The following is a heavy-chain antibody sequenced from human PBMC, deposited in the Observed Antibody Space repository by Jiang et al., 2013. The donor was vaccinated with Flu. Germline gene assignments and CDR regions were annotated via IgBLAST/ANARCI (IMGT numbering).Heavy chain of an antibody. CDR3: ALIAQDY. D-gene: IGHD2-8*01. CDR1: GGTVQQLC. Sequence: GAEVKKPGSSVKVSCKASGGTVQQLCYQLGATGPGQGLEWMGGIIPXFGTANYAQKFQGRVTITADESTSTAYMELSSLRSEDTAVYYCALIAQDYWGQGTLVTVSS. J-gene: IGHJ4*02. CDR2: IIPXFGTA. V-gene: IGHV1-69*01.